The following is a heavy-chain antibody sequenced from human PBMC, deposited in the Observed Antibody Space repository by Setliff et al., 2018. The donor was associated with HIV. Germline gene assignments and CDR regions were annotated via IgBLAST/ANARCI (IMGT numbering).Heavy chain of an antibody. CDR2: IYYSGSG. D-gene: IGHD1-26*01. Sequence: LSLTCTVSGGSISSYYWSWIRQPPGKGLEWIGYIYYSGSGYYNSSLKSRVTISVDTSRNECSLKLTSVTAADTAVYYCAREVRWELPQGFDHWGQGSQVTVSS. CDR3: AREVRWELPQGFDH. J-gene: IGHJ4*02. CDR1: GGSISSYY. V-gene: IGHV4-59*12.